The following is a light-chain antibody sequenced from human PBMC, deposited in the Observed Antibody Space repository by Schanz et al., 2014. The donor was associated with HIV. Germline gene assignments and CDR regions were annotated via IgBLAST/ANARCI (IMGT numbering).Light chain of an antibody. CDR3: LQRSSWPIT. CDR1: QSVSSY. J-gene: IGKJ5*01. V-gene: IGKV3-11*01. Sequence: EIVLTQSPATLSLSPGERATLSCRASQSVSSYLAWYQQKPGQAPRLLIYDASNRATGIPARFSGSGSGTYFTLTISSLEPEDFAVYYCLQRSSWPITFGPGTRLEIK. CDR2: DAS.